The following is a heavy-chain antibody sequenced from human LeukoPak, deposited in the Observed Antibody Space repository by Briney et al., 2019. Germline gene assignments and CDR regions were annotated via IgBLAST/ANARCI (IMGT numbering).Heavy chain of an antibody. CDR2: INQYGNEK. D-gene: IGHD3-10*01. J-gene: IGHJ4*02. CDR1: GFTFSTYW. V-gene: IGHV3-7*01. CDR3: ATGTEMDRGVIINGHLDY. Sequence: GGSLRLSCAASGFTFSTYWMNWVRQAPGRGLEWVANINQYGNEKYYVDSAKGRFTISRDNGKNSLYLEMNSLRAEDTAVYYCATGTEMDRGVIINGHLDYWGQGTLVTASS.